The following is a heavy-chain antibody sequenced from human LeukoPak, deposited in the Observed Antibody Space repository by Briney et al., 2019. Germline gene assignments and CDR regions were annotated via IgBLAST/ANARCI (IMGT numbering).Heavy chain of an antibody. Sequence: GGSLRLSCAASGFTFSSYWMSWVRQAPGKGLEWVANINQDGTEKYYGDSVKGRFTISRDNAKNSLYPQMNSLRGEDTAVYYCARDSSSYYFDYWGQGTLVTVSS. V-gene: IGHV3-7*01. J-gene: IGHJ4*02. CDR1: GFTFSSYW. CDR3: ARDSSSYYFDY. CDR2: INQDGTEK. D-gene: IGHD6-6*01.